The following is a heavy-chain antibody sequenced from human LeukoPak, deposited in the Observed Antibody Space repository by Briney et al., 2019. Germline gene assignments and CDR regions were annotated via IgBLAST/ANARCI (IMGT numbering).Heavy chain of an antibody. Sequence: GGSLRLSCAASGFTFSNYAMSWVRQAPGKWLEFVSTLSGCGSTTYYADSVKGRFTISRDNSKSTLYLQMNSLRAEETAVYYCAKGIYSSGWNYFDYWGQGTLVTVSS. D-gene: IGHD6-19*01. CDR1: GFTFSNYA. J-gene: IGHJ4*02. V-gene: IGHV3-23*01. CDR3: AKGIYSSGWNYFDY. CDR2: LSGCGSTT.